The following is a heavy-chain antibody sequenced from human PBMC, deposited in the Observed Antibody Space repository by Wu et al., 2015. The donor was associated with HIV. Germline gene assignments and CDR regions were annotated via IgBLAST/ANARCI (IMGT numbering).Heavy chain of an antibody. CDR1: GYMFTSYG. D-gene: IGHD3-10*01. CDR3: ARLQSLHGLYSNADY. V-gene: IGHV1-18*01. J-gene: IGHJ4*02. Sequence: QVQLVQSGGEVKKPGASVKVSCKASGYMFTSYGISWVRQAPGQGFEWIGWISVYNGNRKIPQKFEGRVILTTDTSTKTAYLELRSLRFDDTAVYYCARLQSLHGLYSNADYWGQGTLVTVSS. CDR2: ISVYNGNR.